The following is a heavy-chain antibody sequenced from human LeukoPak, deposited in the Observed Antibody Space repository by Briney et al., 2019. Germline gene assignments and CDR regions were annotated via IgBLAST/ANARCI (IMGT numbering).Heavy chain of an antibody. CDR1: GFTFSSYR. J-gene: IGHJ2*01. D-gene: IGHD6-6*01. V-gene: IGHV3-48*01. CDR2: ISSSSSTI. CDR3: ASRYSSSPWYFDL. Sequence: PGGSLRLSCAVSGFTFSSYRMNWVRQAPGKGLEWVSYISSSSSTIYYADSVKGRLTISRDNSKNTLYLQMNSLRAEDTAVFYCASRYSSSPWYFDLWGRGTLVTVSS.